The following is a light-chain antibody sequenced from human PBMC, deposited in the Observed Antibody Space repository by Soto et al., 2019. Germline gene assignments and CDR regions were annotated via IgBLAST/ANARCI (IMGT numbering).Light chain of an antibody. V-gene: IGKV1-5*01. CDR3: QQYDSSSPT. J-gene: IGKJ2*01. CDR1: QNISVW. Sequence: DIQMTQSPSTLSASVGDGVTITCRASQNISVWLAWYQQRPGKAPKFLIYDASNLETGVSSRFSGSGSWTEFTLTIRSLQPDDFATYYCQQYDSSSPTFGQGTKLEIK. CDR2: DAS.